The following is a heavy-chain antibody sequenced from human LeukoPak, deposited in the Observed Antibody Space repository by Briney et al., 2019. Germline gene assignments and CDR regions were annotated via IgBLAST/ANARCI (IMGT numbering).Heavy chain of an antibody. Sequence: SQTLSLTCTVSGGSISSGDYYWSWIRQPPGKGLEWIGYIYHSGDTYYNPSLRGRVTISVDRSNNQFSLKLSSVTAADTAVYYCARDRARITGTTPTLYFDYWGQGTLVTVSS. D-gene: IGHD1-20*01. CDR3: ARDRARITGTTPTLYFDY. V-gene: IGHV4-30-4*08. J-gene: IGHJ4*02. CDR2: IYHSGDT. CDR1: GGSISSGDYY.